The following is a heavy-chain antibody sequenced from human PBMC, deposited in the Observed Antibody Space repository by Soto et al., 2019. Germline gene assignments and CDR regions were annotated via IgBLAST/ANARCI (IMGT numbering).Heavy chain of an antibody. Sequence: DVNLLQSGGGSAQPGGSLRLSCATSGFAFSTYAMTWVRQVPGRGLEWVSTILPDETGFYTVSVKGRFTISRDNFRGILYLQMNDLWVEDAAIYFCAKDRLPTSGQRFYFDSWGQGSLVIVSS. J-gene: IGHJ4*02. V-gene: IGHV3-23*01. CDR2: ILPDETG. CDR1: GFAFSTYA. CDR3: AKDRLPTSGQRFYFDS. D-gene: IGHD2-15*01.